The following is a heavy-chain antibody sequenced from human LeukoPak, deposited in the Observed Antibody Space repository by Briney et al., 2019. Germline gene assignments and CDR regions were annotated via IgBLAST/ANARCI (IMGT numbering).Heavy chain of an antibody. CDR2: IYYSGST. D-gene: IGHD6-19*01. J-gene: IGHJ5*02. CDR1: GGSISSYY. V-gene: IGHV4-59*01. CDR3: SSSGWYNWFDP. Sequence: SETLSLTCTVSGGSISSYYWSWIRQPPGKGLEWIGYIYYSGSTNYSPSLKSRVTISVDTSKNQFSLKLSSVTAADTAVYYCSSSGWYNWFDPWGQGTLVTVSS.